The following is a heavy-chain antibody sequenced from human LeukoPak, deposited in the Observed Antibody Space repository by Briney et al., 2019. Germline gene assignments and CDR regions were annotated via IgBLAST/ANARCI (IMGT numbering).Heavy chain of an antibody. CDR2: IYYSGST. Sequence: SETLSLTCTVSGGSISSYYWSWIRQPPGKGLEWIGYIYYSGSTNYNPSLKSRVTISVDTSKNQFSLKLSSVTAADTAVYYRARDKWSGEAFDIWGQGTMVTVSS. CDR3: ARDKWSGEAFDI. J-gene: IGHJ3*02. V-gene: IGHV4-59*01. CDR1: GGSISSYY. D-gene: IGHD3-3*01.